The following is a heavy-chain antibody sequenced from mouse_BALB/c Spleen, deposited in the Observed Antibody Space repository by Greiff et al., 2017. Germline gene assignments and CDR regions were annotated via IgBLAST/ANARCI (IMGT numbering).Heavy chain of an antibody. V-gene: IGHV1-54*01. J-gene: IGHJ3*01. CDR2: INPGSVGT. CDR3: ASGTWFAD. Sequence: QVQLQQSGAELVRPGTSVKVSCKASGYTFTNYLIEWVKQRPGQGLEWIGVINPGSVGTNYNEKFKGKATLTADKSSSTAYMQLSSLTSDDSAVYFCASGTWFADWGQGTLVTVSA. CDR1: GYTFTNYL. D-gene: IGHD4-1*01.